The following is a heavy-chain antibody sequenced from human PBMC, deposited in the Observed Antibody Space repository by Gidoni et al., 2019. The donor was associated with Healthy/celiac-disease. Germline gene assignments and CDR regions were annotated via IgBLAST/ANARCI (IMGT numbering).Heavy chain of an antibody. CDR3: AKVLFIVSSHAELSICGGDCYPTAFDY. J-gene: IGHJ4*02. D-gene: IGHD2-21*02. CDR1: GFTFSSYG. CDR2: ISYDGSNK. Sequence: QVQLVESGGGVVQPGRSLRLSCAASGFTFSSYGMHWVRQAPGTGLEWVAVISYDGSNKYYADSVKGRFTISRDNSKNTLYLQMNSLRAEDTAVYYCAKVLFIVSSHAELSICGGDCYPTAFDYWGQGTLVTVSS. V-gene: IGHV3-30*18.